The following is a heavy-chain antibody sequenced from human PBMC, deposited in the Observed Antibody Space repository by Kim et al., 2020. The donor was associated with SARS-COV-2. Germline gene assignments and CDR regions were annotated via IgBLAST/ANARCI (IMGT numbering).Heavy chain of an antibody. CDR3: ARDTPPSGWDDAFDI. CDR2: ISSSSSYI. CDR1: GFTFSSYS. D-gene: IGHD6-19*01. V-gene: IGHV3-21*01. J-gene: IGHJ3*02. Sequence: GGSLRLSCAASGFTFSSYSMNWVRQAPGKGLEWVSSISSSSSYIYYADSVKGRFTISRDNAKNSLYLQMNSLRAEDTAVYYCARDTPPSGWDDAFDIWGQGTMVTVSS.